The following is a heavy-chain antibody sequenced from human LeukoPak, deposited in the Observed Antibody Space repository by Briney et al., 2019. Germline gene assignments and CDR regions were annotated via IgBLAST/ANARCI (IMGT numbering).Heavy chain of an antibody. J-gene: IGHJ4*02. CDR3: ARGWLGEWYYYDSSGYYNY. Sequence: SETLSLTCTVSGGSISSSSYYWGWIRQPPGKGLEWIGSIYYSGSTYYNPSLKSRVTISVDTSKNQFSLKLSSVTAADTAVYYCARGWLGEWYYYDSSGYYNYWGQGTLVTVSS. V-gene: IGHV4-39*07. CDR1: GGSISSSSYY. CDR2: IYYSGST. D-gene: IGHD3-22*01.